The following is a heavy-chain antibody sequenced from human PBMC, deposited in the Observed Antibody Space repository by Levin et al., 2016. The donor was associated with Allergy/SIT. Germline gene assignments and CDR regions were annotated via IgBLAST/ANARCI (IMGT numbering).Heavy chain of an antibody. CDR3: ARDAPVAAWTGYYGMDV. V-gene: IGHV4-59*01. CDR1: GGSISSYY. D-gene: IGHD6-13*01. J-gene: IGHJ6*02. Sequence: SETLSLTCTVSGGSISSYYWSWIRQPPGKGLEWIGYIYYSGSTNYNPSLKSRVTISVDTSKNQFSLKLSSVTAADTAVYYCARDAPVAAWTGYYGMDVWGQGTTVTVSS. CDR2: IYYSGST.